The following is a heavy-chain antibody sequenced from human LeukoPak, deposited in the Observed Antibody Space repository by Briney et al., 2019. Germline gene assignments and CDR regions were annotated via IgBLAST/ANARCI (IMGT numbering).Heavy chain of an antibody. D-gene: IGHD3-16*01. Sequence: GGSLRLSCAAAGFRFSNYWMTWVRQAPEKGLEWLARIKTDGSETYYVDSVKGWFTISRDNAKSSLYLQMNSLRVEDTAVYHCVRFGPDHDMGLWGQGTTVTVS. CDR2: IKTDGSET. J-gene: IGHJ6*02. V-gene: IGHV3-7*01. CDR3: VRFGPDHDMGL. CDR1: GFRFSNYW.